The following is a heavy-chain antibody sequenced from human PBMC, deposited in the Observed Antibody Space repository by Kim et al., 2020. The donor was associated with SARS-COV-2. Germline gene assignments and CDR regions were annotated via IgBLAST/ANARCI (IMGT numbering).Heavy chain of an antibody. CDR2: IRSKAYGGTT. D-gene: IGHD2-21*02. Sequence: GGSLRLSCTASGFTFGDYAMSWVRQAPGKGLEWVGFIRSKAYGGTTEYAASVKGRFTISRDDSKSIAYLQMNSLKTEDTAVYYCTRVGGGNSIDYWGQGTLVTVSS. CDR3: TRVGGGNSIDY. J-gene: IGHJ4*02. CDR1: GFTFGDYA. V-gene: IGHV3-49*04.